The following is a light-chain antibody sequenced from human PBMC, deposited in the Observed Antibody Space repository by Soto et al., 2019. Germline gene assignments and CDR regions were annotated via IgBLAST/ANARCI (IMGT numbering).Light chain of an antibody. Sequence: DIQMTQSPSSLFASVGVRVTSTCQATQDINIYLNWYQQKPGTAPNLLIYDASNLEIGVPSRFSGSGSGTHFTFTISSLQTEDIGPYYCQQYDILPITFGRGTRLEIK. J-gene: IGKJ5*01. V-gene: IGKV1-33*01. CDR1: QDINIY. CDR2: DAS. CDR3: QQYDILPIT.